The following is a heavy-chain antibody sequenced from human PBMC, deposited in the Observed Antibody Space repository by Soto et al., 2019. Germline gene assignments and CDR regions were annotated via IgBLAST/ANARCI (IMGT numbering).Heavy chain of an antibody. J-gene: IGHJ5*02. D-gene: IGHD6-19*01. Sequence: SETLSLTCAVSGGSISSSNWWSWVRQPPGKGLEWIGEIYHSGSTNYNPSLKSRVTISVDKSKNQFSLKLSSVTAADTAVYYCARAWLVAGIPSWFDPWGQGTLVTVSS. CDR1: GGSISSSNW. CDR2: IYHSGST. V-gene: IGHV4-4*02. CDR3: ARAWLVAGIPSWFDP.